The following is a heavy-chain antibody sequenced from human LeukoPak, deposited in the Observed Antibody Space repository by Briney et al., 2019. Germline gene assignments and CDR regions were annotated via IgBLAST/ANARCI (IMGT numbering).Heavy chain of an antibody. CDR3: ARDSSWITYYMDV. V-gene: IGHV3-48*01. CDR2: ISSSGSTI. Sequence: PGGSLRLSRAASGFTFSVYIMNWVRQAPGKGLEWVSHISSSGSTIYYADSGKGRFTISRDNAKNSLYLEMNSLRAEDTAVYYCARDSSWITYYMDVWGKGTTVTVSS. J-gene: IGHJ6*03. D-gene: IGHD2-15*01. CDR1: GFTFSVYI.